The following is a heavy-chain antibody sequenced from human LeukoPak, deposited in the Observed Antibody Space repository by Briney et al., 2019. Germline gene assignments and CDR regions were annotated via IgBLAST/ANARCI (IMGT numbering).Heavy chain of an antibody. D-gene: IGHD2-15*01. CDR2: ISNNGGYT. J-gene: IGHJ4*02. V-gene: IGHV3-23*01. CDR1: GFIFSSYA. CDR3: AKQLGYCSDGSCYFPY. Sequence: GGSLRLSCAASGFIFSSYAMTWARQAPVKGLEWVSAISNNGGYTYYADSVQGRFTISRDNSKSTLCLQMNSLRAEDTAVYYCAKQLGYCSDGSCYFPYWGQGTLVTVPS.